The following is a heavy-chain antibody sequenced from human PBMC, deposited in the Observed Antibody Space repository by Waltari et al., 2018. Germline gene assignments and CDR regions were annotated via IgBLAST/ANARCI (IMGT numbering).Heavy chain of an antibody. Sequence: QVQLVQSGAEMREPGASVKISCQAPDHTFVNFGLNWVRLAPGQGLQWLGWSTSQPGDSIYAKGVQGRLTMTADASTSTAYLELRSLRSDDTAVYYCARALREGYNKYFDLWGQGTLVAVSS. CDR3: ARALREGYNKYFDL. CDR1: DHTFVNFG. V-gene: IGHV1-18*01. CDR2: STSQPGDS. D-gene: IGHD1-1*01. J-gene: IGHJ4*02.